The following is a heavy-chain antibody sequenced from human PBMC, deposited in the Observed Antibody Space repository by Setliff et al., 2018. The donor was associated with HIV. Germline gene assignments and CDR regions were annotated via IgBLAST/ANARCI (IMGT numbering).Heavy chain of an antibody. CDR2: IIPNSAGA. CDR3: ARDKEPWEGYYKYYSMDV. CDR1: GYTFTGYF. D-gene: IGHD1-26*01. J-gene: IGHJ6*03. V-gene: IGHV1-2*06. Sequence: ASVKVSCKASGYTFTGYFIHWVRQAPGQGLEWMGRIIPNSAGANYAQKFQGRVTMTRDKSISTVYMELNKLTSDDTAVYFCARDKEPWEGYYKYYSMDVWGKGTKVTVSS.